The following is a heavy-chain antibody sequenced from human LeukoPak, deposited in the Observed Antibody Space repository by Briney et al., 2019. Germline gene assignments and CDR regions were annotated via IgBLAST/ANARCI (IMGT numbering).Heavy chain of an antibody. D-gene: IGHD3-9*01. V-gene: IGHV3-72*01. J-gene: IGHJ4*02. CDR1: GFTFSDHY. CDR2: IRNKVNSYAT. Sequence: PGGSLRLSCAASGFTFSDHYMDWVRQAPGKGLEWVGRIRNKVNSYATEYAASVKGRFIISRDDSRNSLYLQMNSLETEDTAVYYCARGGRSYYYISVFDYWGQGTLVTVSS. CDR3: ARGGRSYYYISVFDY.